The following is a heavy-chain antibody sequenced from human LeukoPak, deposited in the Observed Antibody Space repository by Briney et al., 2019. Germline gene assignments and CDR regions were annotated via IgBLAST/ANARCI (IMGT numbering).Heavy chain of an antibody. CDR3: ARARGYSLNWFDP. Sequence: PSETLSLTCAVYGGSFSGYYCSWIRNPPGKGLDLIGEINHSGSTNYNPSLKSRVTISVDTSKNQFSLKLSSVTAADTAVYYCARARGYSLNWFDPWGQGTLITVSS. J-gene: IGHJ5*02. CDR1: GGSFSGYY. CDR2: INHSGST. D-gene: IGHD5-18*01. V-gene: IGHV4-34*01.